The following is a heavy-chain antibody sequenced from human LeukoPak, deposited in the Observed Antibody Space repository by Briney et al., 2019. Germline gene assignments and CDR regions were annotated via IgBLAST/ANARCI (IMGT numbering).Heavy chain of an antibody. V-gene: IGHV3-11*04. J-gene: IGHJ4*02. Sequence: GGTLRLSCAVSGFTFSDYYMSWIRQAPGKGLEWVSYISSSGSTIYYADSVKGRFTISRDNAKNSLYLQRNSLSAEDTAVCDCAGAPAVVYASFDYWGQGTLVTVSS. CDR2: ISSSGSTI. D-gene: IGHD2-8*02. CDR1: GFTFSDYY. CDR3: AGAPAVVYASFDY.